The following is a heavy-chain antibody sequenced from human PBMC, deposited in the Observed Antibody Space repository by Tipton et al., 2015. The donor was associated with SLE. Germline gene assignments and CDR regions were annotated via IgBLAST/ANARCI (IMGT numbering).Heavy chain of an antibody. D-gene: IGHD1-1*01. J-gene: IGHJ3*02. V-gene: IGHV4-39*02. CDR3: ARRSVQEAFDI. Sequence: TLSLTCTVSGDSITSSSYYWGWIRQPPGKGLEWIGTIYHNGDTYYKSSLKSRVTISVDTSKNHFSLKLRSVTAADTAVYFCARRSVQEAFDIWGQGTMVTVSS. CDR2: IYHNGDT. CDR1: GDSITSSSYY.